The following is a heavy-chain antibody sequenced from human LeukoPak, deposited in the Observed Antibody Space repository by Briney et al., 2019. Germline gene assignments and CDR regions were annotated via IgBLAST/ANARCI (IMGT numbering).Heavy chain of an antibody. CDR3: ARHREGPYALDY. J-gene: IGHJ4*02. Sequence: LETLSLTCTVSGGSISSYYWSWIRQPPGKGLEWIGYIYYSGSTNYNPSLKSRVTISVDTSKNQFSLKLSSVTAADTAVYYCARHREGPYALDYWGQGTRVTVSS. CDR2: IYYSGST. CDR1: GGSISSYY. V-gene: IGHV4-59*08. D-gene: IGHD1-26*01.